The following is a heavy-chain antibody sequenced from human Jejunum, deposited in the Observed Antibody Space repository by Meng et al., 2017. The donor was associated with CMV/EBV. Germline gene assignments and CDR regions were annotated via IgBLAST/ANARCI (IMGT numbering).Heavy chain of an antibody. Sequence: SISNNNWWTWVRQPPGKGLEWIGEIYHTGSTSYNPSLKSRVTMSADKSKNQFSLNLNSVTAADTAVYYCARQTYHYDTRGYYLWDFDYWGQGTLVTVSS. CDR3: ARQTYHYDTRGYYLWDFDY. J-gene: IGHJ4*02. CDR2: IYHTGST. V-gene: IGHV4-4*02. D-gene: IGHD3-22*01. CDR1: SISNNNW.